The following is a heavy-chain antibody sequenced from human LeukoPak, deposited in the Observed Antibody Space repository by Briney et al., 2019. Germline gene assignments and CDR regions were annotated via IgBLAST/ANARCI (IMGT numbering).Heavy chain of an antibody. D-gene: IGHD1-1*01. J-gene: IGHJ4*02. V-gene: IGHV3-30*18. CDR3: AKASNEGGERGAHFDY. Sequence: GGSLRLSCTASGFTFSSYGMHWVRQAPGKGLEWVAVISYDGSNKYYADSVKGRFTISRDNSKNTLYLQMNSLRAEDMALYYCAKASNEGGERGAHFDYWGQGTLVTVSS. CDR2: ISYDGSNK. CDR1: GFTFSSYG.